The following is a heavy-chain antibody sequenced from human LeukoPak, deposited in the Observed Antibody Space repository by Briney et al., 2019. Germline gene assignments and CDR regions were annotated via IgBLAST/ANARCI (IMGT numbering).Heavy chain of an antibody. CDR3: AREIPQQLVAMDV. CDR1: GFTFSTHW. J-gene: IGHJ6*02. V-gene: IGHV3-7*04. Sequence: GGSLRLSCVASGFTFSTHWMSWVRQAPGKGLKWLANIKEDGTGKDHVDSVKGRFTISRDNAKNSLYLQMNGLRAEDTAVYYCAREIPQQLVAMDVWGQGTTVTVSS. D-gene: IGHD6-13*01. CDR2: IKEDGTGK.